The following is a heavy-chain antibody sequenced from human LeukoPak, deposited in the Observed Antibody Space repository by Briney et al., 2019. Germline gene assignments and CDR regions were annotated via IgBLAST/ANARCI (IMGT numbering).Heavy chain of an antibody. D-gene: IGHD3-16*01. J-gene: IGHJ4*02. CDR3: ASPKLIRNDYVWGSLDY. V-gene: IGHV1-69*13. CDR2: IIPIFGTT. CDR1: GGTFSSYA. Sequence: SVKVSCKASGGTFSSYAISWVRQAPGQGLEWMGGIIPIFGTTNYAQKFQGRVTITADESTSTAYMELSSLRSEDTAVYYCASPKLIRNDYVWGSLDYWGQGTLVTVSS.